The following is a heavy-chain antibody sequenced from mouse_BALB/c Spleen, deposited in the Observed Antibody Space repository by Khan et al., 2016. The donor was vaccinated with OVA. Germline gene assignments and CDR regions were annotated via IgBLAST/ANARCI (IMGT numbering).Heavy chain of an antibody. CDR2: INTHSGVP. CDR3: ARGGAAYYRNDGCAMDY. Sequence: QVQLKQSGPELKKPGETVRISCKASGYTFTTAGMQWVQKMPGKGLKWIGWINTHSGVPKYAEDFKGRFAFSLETSASTVYLQITNLKNEDTATYFCARGGAAYYRNDGCAMDYWGQGTSVTVSS. CDR1: GYTFTTAG. J-gene: IGHJ4*01. V-gene: IGHV9-4*02. D-gene: IGHD2-14*01.